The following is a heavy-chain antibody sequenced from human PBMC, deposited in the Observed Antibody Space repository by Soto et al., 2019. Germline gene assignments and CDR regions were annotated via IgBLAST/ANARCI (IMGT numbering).Heavy chain of an antibody. J-gene: IGHJ3*02. CDR2: IKQDGSEK. Sequence: PGGSLRLSCAASGFTFSSYAMSWVRQAPGKGLEWVANIKQDGSEKNYVNSEKRRCTSSRYKAKNSLYLQMNSLRAEDTAVYYCVRERRSVLMVYAFFGKAMPDVFDIWGRGTMVTVS. CDR1: GFTFSSYA. V-gene: IGHV3-7*01. D-gene: IGHD2-8*01. CDR3: VRERRSVLMVYAFFGKAMPDVFDI.